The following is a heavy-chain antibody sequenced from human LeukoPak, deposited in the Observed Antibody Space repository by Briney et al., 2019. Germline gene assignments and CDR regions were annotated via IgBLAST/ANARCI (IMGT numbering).Heavy chain of an antibody. CDR1: GFTFSDYY. V-gene: IGHV4-38-2*01. D-gene: IGHD3-22*01. CDR2: IYYGGST. CDR3: ARLPLTYYYDSSLIGAFDI. J-gene: IGHJ3*02. Sequence: GSLRLSCAASGFTFSDYYMSWIRQAPGKGLEWIGSIYYGGSTYYNPSLKSRVTISVDTSKNQFSLKLSSVTAADTAVYYCARLPLTYYYDSSLIGAFDIWGQGTMVTVSS.